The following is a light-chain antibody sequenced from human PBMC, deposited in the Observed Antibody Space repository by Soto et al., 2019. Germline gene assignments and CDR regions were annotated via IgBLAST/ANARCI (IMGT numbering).Light chain of an antibody. CDR1: QSISTY. V-gene: IGKV1-39*01. Sequence: DLQMTQSPPSLSASVGDRVTITCRASQSISTYLNWYQQKPGKPPKVLIYDASTLHSGVPSRFSGGGSGTDVTLSISSLQPEDVAIYYCQQTYIVPLAFGPGTKVDI. CDR2: DAS. CDR3: QQTYIVPLA. J-gene: IGKJ3*01.